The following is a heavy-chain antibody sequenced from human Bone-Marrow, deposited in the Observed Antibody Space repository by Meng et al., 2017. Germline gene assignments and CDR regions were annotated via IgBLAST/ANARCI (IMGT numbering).Heavy chain of an antibody. D-gene: IGHD3-10*01. CDR1: GGSINSGDYY. J-gene: IGHJ4*02. V-gene: IGHV4-31*03. CDR2: IYYTGST. CDR3: ARATYGSGKDF. Sequence: QVQPQESGPRLVKPSQTLSLTCTVSGGSINSGDYYWSWTRQHPGKGLEWIGFIYYTGSTQYNPSLKSRVTISVDTSKNQFSLKLSSVTAADTAVYYCARATYGSGKDFWGQGTMVTVSS.